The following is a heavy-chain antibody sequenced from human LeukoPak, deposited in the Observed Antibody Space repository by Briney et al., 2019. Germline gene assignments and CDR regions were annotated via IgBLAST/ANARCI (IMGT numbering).Heavy chain of an antibody. J-gene: IGHJ6*02. CDR2: IIRILGIA. D-gene: IGHD6-6*01. CDR1: GGTFSSYA. CDR3: ARDASRESHYYYYGMDV. Sequence: SVKVSCKASGGTFSSYAISWVRQAPAQGLEWMGRIIRILGIANYAQKFQGRVTITADKSTSTAYMELSSLRSEDTAVYYCARDASRESHYYYYGMDVWGQGTTVTVSS. V-gene: IGHV1-69*04.